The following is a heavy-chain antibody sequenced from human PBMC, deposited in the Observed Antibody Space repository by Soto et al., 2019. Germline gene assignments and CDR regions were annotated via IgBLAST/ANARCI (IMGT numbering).Heavy chain of an antibody. D-gene: IGHD2-8*02. J-gene: IGHJ5*02. CDR2: ISGSDGST. CDR1: GFIFSSYA. Sequence: GGSLRLSCAASGFIFSSYAMSWVRQAPGKGMERVSAISGSDGSTYYADSVKGRFTISRDNSRNTLYLQMNNLRAEDRAVYYCAKDGVAQIPLYTRGSSYDPWGQGTLVTVSS. V-gene: IGHV3-23*01. CDR3: AKDGVAQIPLYTRGSSYDP.